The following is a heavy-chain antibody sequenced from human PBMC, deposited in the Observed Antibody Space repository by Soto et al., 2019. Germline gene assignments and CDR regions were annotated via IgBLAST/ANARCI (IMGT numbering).Heavy chain of an antibody. CDR1: GFTFSTYD. J-gene: IGHJ3*01. Sequence: DVQLVESGGGLVQPGGSLRLSCVASGFTFSTYDMHWVRQTTGNGLEWLSSIGTSDDTFYPGSVKGRFTISREDAKNSLYLQMNNLRAGDTAVYYCARGSQLRLGDLLGGDAFDFWGRGTMVTVSS. V-gene: IGHV3-13*04. D-gene: IGHD3-16*01. CDR3: ARGSQLRLGDLLGGDAFDF. CDR2: IGTSDDT.